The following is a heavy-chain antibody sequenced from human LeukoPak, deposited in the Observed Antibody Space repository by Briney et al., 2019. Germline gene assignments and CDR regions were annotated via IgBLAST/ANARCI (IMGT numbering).Heavy chain of an antibody. CDR1: GFSFSSYV. CDR3: AKGIELWLTYFDH. Sequence: GGSLRLSCVASGFSFSSYVMNWVRQAPGTGLEWVSAISGNGGSTYYADSVKGRFTISRGNSKNTLSLQMNGLRAEDTAVYYCAKGIELWLTYFDHWGQGTLVTASS. D-gene: IGHD5-18*01. V-gene: IGHV3-23*01. J-gene: IGHJ4*02. CDR2: ISGNGGST.